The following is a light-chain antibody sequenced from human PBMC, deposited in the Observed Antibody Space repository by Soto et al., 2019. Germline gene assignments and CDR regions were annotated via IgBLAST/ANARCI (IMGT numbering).Light chain of an antibody. V-gene: IGKV3-20*01. CDR2: IAC. CDR3: HRYGSRGPWT. Sequence: MVSMPSSGILPSSNGDRATXSCRXIQSVTSRYLAWYQRRPVQAPMLLVYIACSGATGMPGRSTGDGSKTDFNLTIDAVGSEDFGIYFCHRYGSRGPWTFGQGTKVDIK. CDR1: QSVTSRY. J-gene: IGKJ1*01.